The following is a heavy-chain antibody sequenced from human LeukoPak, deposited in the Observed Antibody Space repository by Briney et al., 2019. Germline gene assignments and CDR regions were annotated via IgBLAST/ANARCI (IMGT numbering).Heavy chain of an antibody. CDR3: ARRQEHPTIFGVVSYFDY. J-gene: IGHJ4*02. V-gene: IGHV4-34*01. CDR2: INHSGST. CDR1: GGSFSGYY. Sequence: SETLSLTCAVYGGSFSGYYWSWIRQPPGKGLEWIGEINHSGSTNYNPSLKSRVTISVDTSKNQFSLKLSSVTAADTAVYYCARRQEHPTIFGVVSYFDYWGQGTLVTVSS. D-gene: IGHD3-3*01.